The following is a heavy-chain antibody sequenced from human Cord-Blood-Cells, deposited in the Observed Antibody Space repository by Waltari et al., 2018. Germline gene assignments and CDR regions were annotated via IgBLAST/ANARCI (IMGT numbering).Heavy chain of an antibody. CDR3: ARDRGGYDIDY. Sequence: QVQLVQSGAAVKKPGASVKVSCKASGSTFTGYYMHWVRQAPGQELEWMGVINPNSGGTNDEQKFQGRVTMTRDTSIRTRYMELSRRRSDDTAVYYCARDRGGYDIDYWGQGTLVTVSS. CDR1: GSTFTGYY. V-gene: IGHV1-2*02. J-gene: IGHJ4*02. CDR2: INPNSGGT. D-gene: IGHD5-12*01.